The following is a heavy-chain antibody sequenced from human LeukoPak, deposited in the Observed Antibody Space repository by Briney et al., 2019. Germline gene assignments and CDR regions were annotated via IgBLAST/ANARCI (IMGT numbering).Heavy chain of an antibody. Sequence: GESLKISCKGSGYSFTSYWIGWVRQMPGKGLEWMGIIYPSDSDTRYSPSFQGQVTISADKSISTAYLEWSSLKASDTAVYYCARRQVYTMRRNNYSYMDVWGRGTTVTVSS. CDR3: ARRQVYTMRRNNYSYMDV. CDR1: GYSFTSYW. D-gene: IGHD3-10*01. CDR2: IYPSDSDT. V-gene: IGHV5-51*01. J-gene: IGHJ6*03.